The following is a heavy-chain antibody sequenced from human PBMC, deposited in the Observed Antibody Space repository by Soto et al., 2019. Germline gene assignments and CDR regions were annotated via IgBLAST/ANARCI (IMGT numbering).Heavy chain of an antibody. J-gene: IGHJ2*01. V-gene: IGHV3-11*05. CDR3: ARRTYYDILTGYYLDWYFDL. CDR2: ISSSSSYT. CDR1: GFTFSDYY. Sequence: QVPLVESGGGLVKPGGSLRLSCAASGFTFSDYYMSWIRQAPGKGLEWVSYISSSSSYTNYADSVKGRFTISRDNAKNSLYLQMNSLRAEDTAVYYCARRTYYDILTGYYLDWYFDLWGRGTLVTVSS. D-gene: IGHD3-9*01.